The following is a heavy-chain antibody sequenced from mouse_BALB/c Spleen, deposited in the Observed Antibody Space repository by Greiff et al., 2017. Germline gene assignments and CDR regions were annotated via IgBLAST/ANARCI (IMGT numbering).Heavy chain of an antibody. CDR1: GDSITSGY. D-gene: IGHD2-2*01. CDR2: ISYSGST. J-gene: IGHJ4*01. Sequence: EVKLMESGPSLVKPSQTLSLTCSVTGDSITSGYWNWIRKFPGNKLEYMGYISYSGSTYYNPSLKSRISITRDTSKNQYYLQLNSVTTEDTATYYCARLLWLRHGYYYAMDYWGQGTSVTVSS. CDR3: ARLLWLRHGYYYAMDY. V-gene: IGHV3-8*02.